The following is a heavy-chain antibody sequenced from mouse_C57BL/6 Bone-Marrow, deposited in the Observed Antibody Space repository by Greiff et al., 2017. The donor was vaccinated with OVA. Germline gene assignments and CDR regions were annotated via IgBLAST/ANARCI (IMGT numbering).Heavy chain of an antibody. D-gene: IGHD1-1*01. CDR2: IHPNSGST. V-gene: IGHV1-64*01. Sequence: VQLHQPGAELVKPGASVKLSCKASGYTFTSYWMHWVKQRPGQGLEWIGMIHPNSGSTNYNEKFKSKATLTVDKSSSTAYMQLSSLTSEDSAVYYCARGTLYYYGSSYWYFDVWGTGTTVTVSS. CDR3: ARGTLYYYGSSYWYFDV. CDR1: GYTFTSYW. J-gene: IGHJ1*03.